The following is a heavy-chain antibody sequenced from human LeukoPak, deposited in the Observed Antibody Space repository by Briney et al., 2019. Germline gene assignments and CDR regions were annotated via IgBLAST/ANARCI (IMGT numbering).Heavy chain of an antibody. CDR1: GGSISSSSYY. CDR3: ARGVNDFWSGYPTFNWFDP. Sequence: SETLSLTCTVSGGSISSSSYYWGWIRQPSGKGLEWIGSIYYSGSTYYNPSLKSRVTISVDTSKNQFSLKLSSVTAADTAVYYCARGVNDFWSGYPTFNWFDPWGQGTLVTVSS. V-gene: IGHV4-39*01. D-gene: IGHD3-3*01. CDR2: IYYSGST. J-gene: IGHJ5*02.